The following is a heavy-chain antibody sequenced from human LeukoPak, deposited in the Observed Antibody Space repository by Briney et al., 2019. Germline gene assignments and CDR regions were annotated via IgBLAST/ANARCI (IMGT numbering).Heavy chain of an antibody. CDR3: ARDWGSGNSYYFDY. J-gene: IGHJ4*02. D-gene: IGHD3-10*01. V-gene: IGHV3-33*01. CDR1: GFTFSSYG. CDR2: IWYDGSNK. Sequence: PGGSLRLPCAASGFTFSSYGMHWVRQAPGKGLEWVAVIWYDGSNKYYADSVKGRFTISRDNSKNTLYLQMNSLRAEDTAVYYCARDWGSGNSYYFDYWGQGTLVTVSS.